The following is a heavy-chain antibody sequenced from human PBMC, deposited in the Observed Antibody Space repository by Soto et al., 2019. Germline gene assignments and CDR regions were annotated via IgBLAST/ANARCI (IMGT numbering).Heavy chain of an antibody. Sequence: QVQLVESGGGLVKPGGSLRLSCAASGFTFSNYYMSWSRQAPGKGLEWVSYISSRASTIFYADSVKGRFTISRDNVKNSLYLQMYSLRAADTAVYYCASGTNGAFFVYWGQGILVAVSS. D-gene: IGHD2-8*01. CDR1: GFTFSNYY. CDR2: ISSRASTI. J-gene: IGHJ4*02. CDR3: ASGTNGAFFVY. V-gene: IGHV3-11*01.